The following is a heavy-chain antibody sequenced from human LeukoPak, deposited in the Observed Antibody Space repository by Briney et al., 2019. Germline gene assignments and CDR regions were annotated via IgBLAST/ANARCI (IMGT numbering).Heavy chain of an antibody. D-gene: IGHD3-22*01. CDR1: GYSISSGYY. V-gene: IGHV4-38-2*02. CDR2: IYYSGST. CDR3: ARYYYDSRDDY. J-gene: IGHJ4*02. Sequence: SETLSLTCTVSGYSISSGYYWGWIRQPPGKGLEWIGSIYYSGSTYYNPSLKSRVTISVDTSKNQFSLKLSSVTAADTAVYYCARYYYDSRDDYWGQGTLVTVSS.